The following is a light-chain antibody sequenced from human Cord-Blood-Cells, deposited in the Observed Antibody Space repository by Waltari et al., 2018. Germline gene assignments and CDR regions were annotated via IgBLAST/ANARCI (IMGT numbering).Light chain of an antibody. CDR1: SRAVGGYNL. V-gene: IGLV2-14*01. J-gene: IGLJ3*02. CDR3: SSYTSSSTL. Sequence: QSALTQPASVPGSPGQSITISCPGTSRAVGGYNLVSWYQQHPGKAPKLMIYDVSKRPSGVSNRFSGSKSGNTASLTISGLQAEDEADYYCSSYTSSSTLFGGGTKLTVL. CDR2: DVS.